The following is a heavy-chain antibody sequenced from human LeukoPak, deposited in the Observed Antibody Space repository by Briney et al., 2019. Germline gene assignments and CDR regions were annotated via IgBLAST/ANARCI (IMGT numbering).Heavy chain of an antibody. CDR3: TTDLGVPYFDY. Sequence: GGSLRLSCAASGFTFSSYAMHWVRQAPGKGLEWVGRIKSKTDGGTTDYAAPVKGRFTISRDDSKNTLYLQMNSLKTEDTAVYYCTTDLGVPYFDYWGQGTLVTVSS. V-gene: IGHV3-15*01. CDR2: IKSKTDGGTT. D-gene: IGHD1-26*01. CDR1: GFTFSSYA. J-gene: IGHJ4*02.